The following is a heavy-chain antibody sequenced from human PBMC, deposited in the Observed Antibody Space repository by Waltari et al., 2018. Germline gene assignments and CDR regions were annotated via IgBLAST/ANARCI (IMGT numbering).Heavy chain of an antibody. CDR2: INHSGST. D-gene: IGHD6-19*01. J-gene: IGHJ4*02. CDR1: GGSFSGYY. V-gene: IGHV4-34*01. Sequence: QVQLQQWGAGLLKPSETLSLTCAVYGGSFSGYYWSWIRQPPGKGLEWIGEINHSGSTNYNPSLKSRVTISVDTSKNQFSLKLSSVTAADTAVYYCARGLEQWLAFDYWGQGTLVTVSS. CDR3: ARGLEQWLAFDY.